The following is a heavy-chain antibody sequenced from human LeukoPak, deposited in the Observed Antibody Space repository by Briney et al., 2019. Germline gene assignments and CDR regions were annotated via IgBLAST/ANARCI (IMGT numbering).Heavy chain of an antibody. CDR1: GFTFSSYS. Sequence: PGGSLRHSCAASGFTFSSYSMNWVRQAPGKGLEWVSSISSSSSYIYYADSVKGRFTISRDNAKNSLYLQMNSLRAEDTAVYYCASKGLVGAMAAFDYWGQGTLVTVSS. D-gene: IGHD1-26*01. CDR3: ASKGLVGAMAAFDY. J-gene: IGHJ4*02. V-gene: IGHV3-21*01. CDR2: ISSSSSYI.